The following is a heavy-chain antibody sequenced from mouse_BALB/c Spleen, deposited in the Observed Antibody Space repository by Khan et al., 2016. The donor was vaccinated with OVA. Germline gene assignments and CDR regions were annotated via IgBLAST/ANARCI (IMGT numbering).Heavy chain of an antibody. V-gene: IGHV2-6-5*01. CDR1: GFSLTDYG. J-gene: IGHJ4*01. CDR3: AKGVWSYYYALDY. CDR2: IWGGGST. Sequence: QMQLEESGPGLVAPSQSLSITCTVSGFSLTDYGVSWIRQPPGKGLEWLGVIWGGGSTYYNSALKSRLSISKDNSKSQVFLKMSSLQTDDTVMYYCAKGVWSYYYALDYWGQGTSVTVSS.